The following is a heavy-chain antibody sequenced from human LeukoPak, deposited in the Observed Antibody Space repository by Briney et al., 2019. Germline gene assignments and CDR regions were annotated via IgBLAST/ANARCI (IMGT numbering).Heavy chain of an antibody. V-gene: IGHV3-48*01. J-gene: IGHJ5*02. D-gene: IGHD5-24*01. Sequence: GGSLRLSCAASGFTFSSYSMNWVRQAPGKGLEWVSYISSSSSTIYYADSVKGRFTISRDNAKNSLYLQMNSLRSEDTAVYYCARDNSVRDEAWWFNPWGQGTLVTVSS. CDR1: GFTFSSYS. CDR3: ARDNSVRDEAWWFNP. CDR2: ISSSSSTI.